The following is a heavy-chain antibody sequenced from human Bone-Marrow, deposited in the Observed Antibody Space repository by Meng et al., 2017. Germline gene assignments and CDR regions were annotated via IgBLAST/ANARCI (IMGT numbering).Heavy chain of an antibody. J-gene: IGHJ5*02. CDR2: IKQDGSEK. V-gene: IGHV3-7*01. Sequence: GESLKISCAASGFTFSSYWMSWVRQAPGKGLEWVANIKQDGSEKYYVDSVKDRFTNSRDNAKNSLYLQMNSLRAEDTAVYYCARDGILLWFGELAWFDPWGQGTLVTVSS. CDR3: ARDGILLWFGELAWFDP. CDR1: GFTFSSYW. D-gene: IGHD3-10*01.